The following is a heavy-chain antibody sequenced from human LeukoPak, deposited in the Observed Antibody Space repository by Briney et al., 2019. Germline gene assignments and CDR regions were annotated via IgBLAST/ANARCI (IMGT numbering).Heavy chain of an antibody. V-gene: IGHV1-3*01. Sequence: ASVKVSCKASGYTFTSYAMHWARQAPGQRLEWMGWINAGNGNTKYSQKFQGRVTITRDTSASTAYMELSSLRSEDTAVYYCARDLFGHSSGWDWFDPWGQGTLVTVSS. D-gene: IGHD6-19*01. CDR1: GYTFTSYA. CDR2: INAGNGNT. CDR3: ARDLFGHSSGWDWFDP. J-gene: IGHJ5*02.